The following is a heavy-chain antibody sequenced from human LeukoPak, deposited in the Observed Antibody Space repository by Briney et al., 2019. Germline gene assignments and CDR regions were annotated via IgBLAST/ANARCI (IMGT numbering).Heavy chain of an antibody. J-gene: IGHJ4*02. V-gene: IGHV3-30*04. CDR2: ISYDGSNK. D-gene: IGHD3-22*01. CDR1: GFTFSSYA. Sequence: PWGSLILSCAASGFTFSSYAMHWVRQAPGKGLEWVAVISYDGSNKYYADSVKGRFTISRDNSKNTLYLQMNSLRAEDTAVYYCARARHYYDSSGYYLARYYFDYWGQGTLVTVSS. CDR3: ARARHYYDSSGYYLARYYFDY.